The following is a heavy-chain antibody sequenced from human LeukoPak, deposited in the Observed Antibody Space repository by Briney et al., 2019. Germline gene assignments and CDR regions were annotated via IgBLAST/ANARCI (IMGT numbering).Heavy chain of an antibody. D-gene: IGHD5-18*01. V-gene: IGHV4-59*01. J-gene: IGHJ5*02. CDR2: ISNSGST. Sequence: SETLSLTCTVSGVSISSYYWSWIRQPPGKGLEWIGYISNSGSTNYNPSLKSRVTISVDTSKNQFSLRLSSVTAADTAVYYCSRGGYIYGGHNWFDPWGQERWSPSPQ. CDR1: GVSISSYY. CDR3: SRGGYIYGGHNWFDP.